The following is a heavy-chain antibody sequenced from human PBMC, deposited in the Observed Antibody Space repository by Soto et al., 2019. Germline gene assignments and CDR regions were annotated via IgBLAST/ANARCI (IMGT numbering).Heavy chain of an antibody. CDR2: ISWDGGTT. J-gene: IGHJ3*02. CDR1: GFTLDDYT. CDR3: TSHWGDRYAFDI. Sequence: GGSLRLSCAASGFTLDDYTMHWVRQVPGKGLEWVSLISWDGGTTYYADSVKGRFTISSDKSKNSLYLQMNSLKTEDTAVYYCTSHWGDRYAFDIWGPGTMVTVSS. D-gene: IGHD3-16*01. V-gene: IGHV3-43*01.